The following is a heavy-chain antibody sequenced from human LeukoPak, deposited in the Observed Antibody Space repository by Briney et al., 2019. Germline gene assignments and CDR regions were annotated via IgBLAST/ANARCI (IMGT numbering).Heavy chain of an antibody. J-gene: IGHJ4*02. Sequence: GGSLRLSCAASGFTFSSYAMSWVRQAPGKGLEWVAAMSYDGTKKYYADSVKGRFTISRDNSKNTLELQMNSLRAEDTAVYYCAKADYYDSSGYPDYWGQGTLVTVSS. CDR1: GFTFSSYA. D-gene: IGHD3-22*01. CDR3: AKADYYDSSGYPDY. V-gene: IGHV3-30*18. CDR2: MSYDGTKK.